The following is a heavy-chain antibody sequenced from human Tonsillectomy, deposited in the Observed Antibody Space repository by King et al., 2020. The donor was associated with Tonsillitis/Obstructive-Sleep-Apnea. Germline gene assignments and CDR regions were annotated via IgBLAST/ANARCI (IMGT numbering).Heavy chain of an antibody. CDR3: ARLYYYDSIHDWFVP. J-gene: IGHJ5*02. Sequence: TLKESGPALVKPTQTLTLTCTFSGFSLSTSGMCVSWIRQPPGKALEWLARIDWNDDKYYSTSLKTRLTISKDTSKNQVDLKMTNMDPVDTATYYCARLYYYDSIHDWFVPWGQGTLVTVSS. D-gene: IGHD3-22*01. V-gene: IGHV2-70*11. CDR1: GFSLSTSGMC. CDR2: IDWNDDK.